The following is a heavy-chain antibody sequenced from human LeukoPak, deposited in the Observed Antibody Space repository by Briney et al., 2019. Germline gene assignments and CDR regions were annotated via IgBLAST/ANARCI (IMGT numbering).Heavy chain of an antibody. J-gene: IGHJ3*02. CDR2: IYYSGST. Sequence: SETLSLTCTVSGGSISSYYWSWIRQPPGKGREWIGYIYYSGSTNYNPSLKSRVTISVDTSKNQFSLKLSSVTAADTAVYYCARDPRGQEDAIDIWGQGTMVTVSS. V-gene: IGHV4-59*01. CDR1: GGSISSYY. D-gene: IGHD5-12*01. CDR3: ARDPRGQEDAIDI.